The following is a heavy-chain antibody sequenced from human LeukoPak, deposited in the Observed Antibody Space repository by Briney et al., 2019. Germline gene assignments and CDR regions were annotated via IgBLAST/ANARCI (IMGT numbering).Heavy chain of an antibody. V-gene: IGHV4-4*07. CDR1: GGSISGYF. J-gene: IGHJ1*01. CDR2: IYATGTT. CDR3: AREGGGSNRCLD. Sequence: SETLSLTCTVSGGSISGYFWSWVRQPAGKGLEWIGRIYATGTTNYNPSLKSRVTMSVDTSKNQFSLNLTSVTAADTAVYYCAREGGGSNRCLDWGQGTLVTVSS. D-gene: IGHD3-16*02.